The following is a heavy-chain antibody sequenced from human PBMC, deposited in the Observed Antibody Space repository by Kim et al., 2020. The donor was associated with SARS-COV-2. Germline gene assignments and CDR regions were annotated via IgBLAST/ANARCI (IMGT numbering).Heavy chain of an antibody. D-gene: IGHD6-13*01. CDR3: VRLDNSSRLDP. J-gene: IGHJ5*02. Sequence: GGSLRLSCAASGFNFSSYSMNWVRQAPGKGLEWVSSISSSSSYIFYEDSVTGRFTLSRDNAKNSAYLQMNSLRAEDTAVYYCVRLDNSSRLDPWGQGTLV. CDR1: GFNFSSYS. V-gene: IGHV3-21*01. CDR2: ISSSSSYI.